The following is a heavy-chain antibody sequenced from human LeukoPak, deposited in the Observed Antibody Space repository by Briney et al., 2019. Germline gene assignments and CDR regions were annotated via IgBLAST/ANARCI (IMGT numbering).Heavy chain of an antibody. D-gene: IGHD3-16*01. CDR3: ARGEDS. J-gene: IGHJ4*02. V-gene: IGHV3-48*02. CDR1: GFTFSSYA. Sequence: GGSLRLSCAASGFTFSSYAMSWVRQAPGKGLEWVSYISSGSSTIYYADSVKGRFTVSRDNAKNSLNLQMNSLRDEDTAVYYCARGEDSWGQGTLVTVSS. CDR2: ISSGSSTI.